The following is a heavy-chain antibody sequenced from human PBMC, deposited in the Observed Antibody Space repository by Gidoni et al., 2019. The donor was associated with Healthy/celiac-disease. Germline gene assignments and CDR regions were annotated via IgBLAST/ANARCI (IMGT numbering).Heavy chain of an antibody. CDR2: INSDGSGT. Sequence: EVQLVESGEGLVQPGGSLRLSCAASGFTFSNSWMHWVRQAPGKGLVWVSRINSDGSGTSYADSVKGRFTISRDNAKNTLFLQMNSLRAEDTAVYYCARGNYDFWSDANWFDPWGQGTLVTVSS. J-gene: IGHJ5*02. CDR1: GFTFSNSW. D-gene: IGHD3-3*01. V-gene: IGHV3-74*01. CDR3: ARGNYDFWSDANWFDP.